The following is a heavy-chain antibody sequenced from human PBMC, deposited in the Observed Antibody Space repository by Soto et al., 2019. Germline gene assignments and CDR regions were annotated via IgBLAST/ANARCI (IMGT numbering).Heavy chain of an antibody. CDR2: ISCSGGST. Sequence: PGGSLRLSCAASGFTFSSYAMSWVRQAPGKGLEWVSAISCSGGSTYYADSVKGRFTISRDNAKNSLYLQMNSLRAEDTAVYYCARGTMVRGVPNFDYWGQGTLVTVSS. CDR1: GFTFSSYA. J-gene: IGHJ4*02. CDR3: ARGTMVRGVPNFDY. D-gene: IGHD3-10*01. V-gene: IGHV3-23*01.